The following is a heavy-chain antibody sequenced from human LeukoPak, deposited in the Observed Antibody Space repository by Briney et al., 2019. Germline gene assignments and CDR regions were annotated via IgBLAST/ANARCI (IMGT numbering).Heavy chain of an antibody. CDR1: GFTVSSNY. CDR3: AREYRGEYYFAY. CDR2: IYSGGST. V-gene: IGHV3-66*01. D-gene: IGHD3-10*01. Sequence: GGSLRLSCAASGFTVSSNYMSWVRQAPGKGLEWVSAIYSGGSTYYADSVKGRFTNSRDNSKNTLYLQMNSLRAEETAVYYCAREYRGEYYFAYWGQGTLVTVSS. J-gene: IGHJ4*02.